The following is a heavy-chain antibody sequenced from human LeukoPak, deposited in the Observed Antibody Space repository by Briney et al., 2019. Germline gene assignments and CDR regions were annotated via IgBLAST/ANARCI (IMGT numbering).Heavy chain of an antibody. J-gene: IGHJ4*02. CDR1: GGSISSSSYY. D-gene: IGHD2-8*02. CDR2: IYYSGST. Sequence: SETLSLTCTVSGGSISSSSYYWGWIRQPPGKGLEWIGSIYYSGSTYYNPSLKSRVTISVDTSKNQFSLKLSSVTAADTAVYYCARSYWDSNNFDYWGQGTLVTVSS. CDR3: ARSYWDSNNFDY. V-gene: IGHV4-39*01.